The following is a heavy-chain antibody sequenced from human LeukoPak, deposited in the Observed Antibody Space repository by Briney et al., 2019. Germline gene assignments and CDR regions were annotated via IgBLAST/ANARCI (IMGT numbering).Heavy chain of an antibody. J-gene: IGHJ2*01. D-gene: IGHD4-17*01. CDR3: ASTVTTAPRWYFDL. CDR1: GGSFSGYY. CDR2: INHSGST. V-gene: IGHV4-34*01. Sequence: SETLSLTCAVYGGSFSGYYWGWIRQPPGKGLEWIGEINHSGSTNYNPSLKSRVTISVDTSKNQFSLKLSSVTAADTAVYYCASTVTTAPRWYFDLWGRGTLVTVSS.